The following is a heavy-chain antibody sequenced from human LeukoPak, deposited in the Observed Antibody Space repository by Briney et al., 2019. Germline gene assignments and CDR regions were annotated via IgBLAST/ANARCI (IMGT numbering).Heavy chain of an antibody. V-gene: IGHV1-8*01. J-gene: IGHJ6*02. CDR3: ARVKNVFGAAPYYYYGMDV. Sequence: ASVKVSCKASGYTFTSYDINWVRQATGQGLEWMGWMNPNSGNTGYEQKFQGRVTMTRNTSISTAYMELSSLRSEDTAVYYCARVKNVFGAAPYYYYGMDVWGQGTTVTVSS. D-gene: IGHD2/OR15-2a*01. CDR1: GYTFTSYD. CDR2: MNPNSGNT.